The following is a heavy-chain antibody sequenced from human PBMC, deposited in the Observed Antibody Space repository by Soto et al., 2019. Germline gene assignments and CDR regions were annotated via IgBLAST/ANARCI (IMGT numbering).Heavy chain of an antibody. V-gene: IGHV1-18*01. CDR2: ISAYNGNT. CDR1: GYTFTSYG. CDR3: ARDRGAYGMDV. Sequence: QVQLVQSGAEVKKPGASVKVSCKASGYTFTSYGISWVRQAPGQGLEWMGWISAYNGNTNYAQKHQVRVTMTTDTSTSTAYMELRSLRPADTAVYYWARDRGAYGMDVWGQGTTVTVSS. J-gene: IGHJ6*02.